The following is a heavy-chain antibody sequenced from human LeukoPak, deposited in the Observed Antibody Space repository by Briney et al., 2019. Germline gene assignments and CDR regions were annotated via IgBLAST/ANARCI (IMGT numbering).Heavy chain of an antibody. V-gene: IGHV3-30*18. CDR1: GFTFSSYG. CDR2: ISYDGSNK. D-gene: IGHD3-22*01. Sequence: PGGSLRLSCAASGFTFSSYGMHWVRQAPGKGLEWVAVISYDGSNKYYADSVKGRFTISRDNSKNTLYLQMNSLRAEDTAVYYCANPRFSASVNTAKYYYDSSGYYERWGQGTLVTVSS. J-gene: IGHJ4*02. CDR3: ANPRFSASVNTAKYYYDSSGYYER.